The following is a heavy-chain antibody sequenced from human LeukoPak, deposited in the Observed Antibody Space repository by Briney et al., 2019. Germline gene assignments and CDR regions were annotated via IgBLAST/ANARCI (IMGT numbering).Heavy chain of an antibody. V-gene: IGHV4-34*01. CDR2: INHSGIT. CDR1: GGSFSGDY. J-gene: IGHJ4*02. Sequence: SETLSLTCAVCGGSFSGDYWIWIRQTPEKGLEWIGEINHSGITNYNPSFKSRVAISVDTSKNQFSLKLSSVTAADTAIYYCAKAPGWPAGRSGSLLYWGQGTLVTVSS. CDR3: AKAPGWPAGRSGSLLY. D-gene: IGHD1-26*01.